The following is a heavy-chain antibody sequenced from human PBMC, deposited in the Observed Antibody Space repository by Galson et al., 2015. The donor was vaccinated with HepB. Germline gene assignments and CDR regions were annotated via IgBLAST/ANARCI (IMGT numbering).Heavy chain of an antibody. V-gene: IGHV3-11*01. CDR1: GITFSDYY. CDR2: ISSSGSTK. CDR3: ARATLRWFDP. J-gene: IGHJ5*02. Sequence: SLRLSCAVSGITFSDYYMSWIRQAPGKGLEWISYISSSGSTKSYADSVKGRFTISRDNAKNSLYLQMNSLRAEDTAVYYCARATLRWFDPWGQGTLVTVSS. D-gene: IGHD2/OR15-2a*01.